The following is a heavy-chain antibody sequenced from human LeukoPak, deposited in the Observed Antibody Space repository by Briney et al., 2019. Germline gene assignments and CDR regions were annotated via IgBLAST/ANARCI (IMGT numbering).Heavy chain of an antibody. J-gene: IGHJ4*02. D-gene: IGHD4-17*01. V-gene: IGHV1-2*02. CDR3: ARTGGYGDCFDY. CDR1: GYTVTGYY. Sequence: GASVKLSCTAAGYTVTGYYMHWGRQAPGQGHEWMGRINPNSGGTNYAQKFQGRDTMTRDTSISTAYMELSRLRSDDAAVYYCARTGGYGDCFDYWGQGTLVTVSS. CDR2: INPNSGGT.